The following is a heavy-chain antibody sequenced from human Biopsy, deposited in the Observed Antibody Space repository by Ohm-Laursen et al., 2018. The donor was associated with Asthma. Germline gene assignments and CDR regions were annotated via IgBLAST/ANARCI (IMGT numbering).Heavy chain of an antibody. CDR1: GGTFSNFA. Sequence: AASVKVSCNAPGGTFSNFAISWVRQAPGQGLEWLGGIMTVFGKTNYAQKFQGRVTITADESTSTAYMEVTSLRSEDTAIYYCARCQVGYSSGWSLLLKKIYYSGMDVWGQGTAVTVSS. D-gene: IGHD6-19*01. CDR2: IMTVFGKT. J-gene: IGHJ6*02. CDR3: ARCQVGYSSGWSLLLKKIYYSGMDV. V-gene: IGHV1-69*13.